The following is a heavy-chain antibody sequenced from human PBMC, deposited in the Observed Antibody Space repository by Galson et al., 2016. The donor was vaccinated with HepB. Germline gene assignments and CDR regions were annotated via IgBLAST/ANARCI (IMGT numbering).Heavy chain of an antibody. Sequence: SLRLSCAASGFSFSSSAMHWVRQAPGKGLEWVAVISYHGSNKYYVDSVKGRFTISRDNSKNTPYLQMNSLRVEDTAMYYCARDGYYYGSGSYGAATYWGKGTPVTVSS. CDR3: ARDGYYYGSGSYGAATY. CDR2: ISYHGSNK. D-gene: IGHD3-10*01. CDR1: GFSFSSSA. J-gene: IGHJ4*02. V-gene: IGHV3-30*04.